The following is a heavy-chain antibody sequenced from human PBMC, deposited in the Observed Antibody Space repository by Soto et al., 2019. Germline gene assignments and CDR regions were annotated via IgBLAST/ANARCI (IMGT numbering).Heavy chain of an antibody. CDR3: ARARIAAAGRNWFAP. CDR1: GYTFTSYD. D-gene: IGHD6-13*01. V-gene: IGHV1-18*01. Sequence: GASVKVSCKASGYTFTSYDISWVRQAPGQGLEWMGWISAYNGNTNYAQKLQGRVTMTTDTSTSTAYMELRSLRSDDTAVYYCARARIAAAGRNWFAPWGQGTLVTVSS. J-gene: IGHJ5*02. CDR2: ISAYNGNT.